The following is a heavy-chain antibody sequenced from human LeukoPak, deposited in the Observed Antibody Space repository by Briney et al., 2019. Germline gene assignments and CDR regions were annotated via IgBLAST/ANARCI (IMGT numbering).Heavy chain of an antibody. D-gene: IGHD4-17*01. CDR1: GYTFTSYD. Sequence: ASVKVSCKASGYTFTSYDINWVRQATGQGLEWMGWMNPNSGNTGYAQKFQGRVTITRNTSISTAYMELRSLRSEDTAVYYCARAYGDYTTGNWYFDLWGRGTLVTVSS. J-gene: IGHJ2*01. CDR2: MNPNSGNT. CDR3: ARAYGDYTTGNWYFDL. V-gene: IGHV1-8*03.